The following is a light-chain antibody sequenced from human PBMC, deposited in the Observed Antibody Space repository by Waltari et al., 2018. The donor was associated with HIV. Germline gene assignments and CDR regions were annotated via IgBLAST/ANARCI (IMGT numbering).Light chain of an antibody. V-gene: IGLV2-23*02. J-gene: IGLJ2*01. Sequence: QSALTQPASLPGSPGQSLTISCIATYSDVAAYNLVSWYQQRPGKAPKLIIYEVNKRPSGVSDRFSASKSGNTASLTLSGLQAEDEANYYCCSFTGRKSLIFGGGTKLTVL. CDR3: CSFTGRKSLI. CDR1: YSDVAAYNL. CDR2: EVN.